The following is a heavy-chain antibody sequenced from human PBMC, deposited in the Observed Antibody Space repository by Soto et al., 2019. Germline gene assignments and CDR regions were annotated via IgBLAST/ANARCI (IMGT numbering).Heavy chain of an antibody. CDR3: ARDSPSRWIQLWSSYGMDV. D-gene: IGHD5-18*01. J-gene: IGHJ6*02. CDR1: GFTFSSYG. Sequence: QVQLVESGGGVVQPGRSLRLSCAASGFTFSSYGMHWVRQAPGKGLEWVAVIWYDGSNKYYADSVKGRFTISRDNYKNTLYLQMNSLRAEDTAVYYCARDSPSRWIQLWSSYGMDVWGQGTTVTVSS. CDR2: IWYDGSNK. V-gene: IGHV3-33*01.